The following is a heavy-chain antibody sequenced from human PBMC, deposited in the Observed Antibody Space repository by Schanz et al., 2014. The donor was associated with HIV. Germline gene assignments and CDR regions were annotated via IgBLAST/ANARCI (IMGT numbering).Heavy chain of an antibody. CDR3: ARDVAGCSGTSCFSDAFDI. Sequence: VQLVESGGGLVQPGRSLRLSCAASGFTFRSYGMHWVRQAPGKGLEWVAVTWYDGSNKYYADSVKGRFTISRDNSKNTLFLQMNSLRAEDTAVYFCARDVAGCSGTSCFSDAFDIWGQGTMVTVSS. CDR1: GFTFRSYG. J-gene: IGHJ3*02. CDR2: TWYDGSNK. D-gene: IGHD2-2*01. V-gene: IGHV3-33*01.